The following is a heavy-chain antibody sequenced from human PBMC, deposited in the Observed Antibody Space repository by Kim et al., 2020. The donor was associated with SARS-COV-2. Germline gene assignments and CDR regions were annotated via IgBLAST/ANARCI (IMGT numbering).Heavy chain of an antibody. CDR2: GST. Sequence: GSTFYNPSLKSRVTISVDTSKNQFSVKLSSVTAADTSVYYCASDQPSTTGFDPWGQGNLVTVSS. J-gene: IGHJ5*02. D-gene: IGHD1-7*01. CDR3: ASDQPSTTGFDP. V-gene: IGHV4-31*02.